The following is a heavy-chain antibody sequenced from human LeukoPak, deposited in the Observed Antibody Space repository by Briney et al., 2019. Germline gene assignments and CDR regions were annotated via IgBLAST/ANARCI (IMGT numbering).Heavy chain of an antibody. V-gene: IGHV3-48*03. CDR3: ARDRVGAPCDY. CDR2: ISSSATAI. J-gene: IGHJ4*02. D-gene: IGHD1-26*01. CDR1: GFTFRNFD. Sequence: PGGSLSLSCGASGFTFRNFDMNWVRQAPGKGLEWVSYISSSATAIYYADSVKGRFTVSRDNAKNSLFLQMNSLRAEDTGVYYCARDRVGAPCDYWGQGALVTVSS.